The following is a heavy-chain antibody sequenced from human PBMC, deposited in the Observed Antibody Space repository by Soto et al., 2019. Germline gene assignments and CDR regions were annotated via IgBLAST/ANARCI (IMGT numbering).Heavy chain of an antibody. V-gene: IGHV1-18*01. CDR3: ARVGSPYGSGSYYDDY. D-gene: IGHD3-10*01. Sequence: QIQLVQSGAEVKQPGASVKVSCKASGYIFSSYGVSWVQQAPGQGLEWMAWISAYNGNTNYVEKLQGRITMTTDTSTRSAYMELRSLRSDDTAVYYCARVGSPYGSGSYYDDYWGQGALLTVSS. CDR1: GYIFSSYG. CDR2: ISAYNGNT. J-gene: IGHJ4*02.